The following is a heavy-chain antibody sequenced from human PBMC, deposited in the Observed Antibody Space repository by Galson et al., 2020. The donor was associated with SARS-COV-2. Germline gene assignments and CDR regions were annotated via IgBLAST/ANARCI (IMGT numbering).Heavy chain of an antibody. V-gene: IGHV4-59*01. Sequence: SETLSLTCTLSGGPTSSYYWSWIRQPPGKGLEWIGYTYYSGSTNYHPSLKSRVTIPVDTSKNQSSLKLSAVTAAATAVYYCARHIAARRWFDPWGQGTLVTVSS. CDR1: GGPTSSYY. J-gene: IGHJ5*02. CDR3: ARHIAARRWFDP. CDR2: TYYSGST. D-gene: IGHD6-6*01.